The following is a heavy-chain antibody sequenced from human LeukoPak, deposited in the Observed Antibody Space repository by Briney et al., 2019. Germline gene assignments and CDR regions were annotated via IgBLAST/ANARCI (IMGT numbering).Heavy chain of an antibody. CDR1: GFIFSNYA. CDR2: IKQDGSEK. V-gene: IGHV3-7*01. D-gene: IGHD3-10*01. CDR3: ARDVFMVRGGYMDV. Sequence: PGGSLRLSCAASGFIFSNYAIHWVRQAPGKGLEWVANIKQDGSEKYYVDSVKGRFTISRDNAKNSLYLQMNSLRAEDTAVYYCARDVFMVRGGYMDVWGKGTTVTVSS. J-gene: IGHJ6*03.